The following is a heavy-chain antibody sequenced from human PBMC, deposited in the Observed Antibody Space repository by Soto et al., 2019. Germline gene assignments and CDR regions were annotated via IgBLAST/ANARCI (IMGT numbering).Heavy chain of an antibody. V-gene: IGHV4-30-4*01. CDR1: GGSISRDYYY. D-gene: IGHD2-8*01. Sequence: TQSLTCTVSGGSISRDYYYCSCIRQAPWKGLEWIGHMYDRGSTFYNPSLESRVTMSVDTSKNQFSLRLSAVTAADTAVYYCASYCTHGVCSNPFYYYGMDVWGQASPVTASS. CDR3: ASYCTHGVCSNPFYYYGMDV. J-gene: IGHJ6*02. CDR2: MYDRGST.